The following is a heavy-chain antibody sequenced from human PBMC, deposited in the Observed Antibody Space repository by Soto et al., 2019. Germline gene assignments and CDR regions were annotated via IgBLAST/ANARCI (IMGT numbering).Heavy chain of an antibody. D-gene: IGHD5-12*01. V-gene: IGHV3-30*18. J-gene: IGHJ6*02. CDR1: GFTFSSYG. CDR3: AKDESGYDPLPLSYYYYGMDV. CDR2: ISYDGSNK. Sequence: QVQLVESGGGVVQPGRSLRLSCAASGFTFSSYGMHWVRQAPGKGLEWVAVISYDGSNKYYADSVKGRFTISRDNSKNTLYLQMNSLRAEDTAVYYGAKDESGYDPLPLSYYYYGMDVWGQGTTVTVSS.